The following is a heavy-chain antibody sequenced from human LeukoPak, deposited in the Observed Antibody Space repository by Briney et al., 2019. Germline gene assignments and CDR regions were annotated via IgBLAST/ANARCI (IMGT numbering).Heavy chain of an antibody. V-gene: IGHV3-21*01. CDR1: GFTFGSYS. J-gene: IGHJ6*03. Sequence: GGSLKLSCAASGFTFGSYSMTWVRQAPGKGLEWVSLIDSNSNFMNYADSVKGRFSISRDNSKNMLNLQMNSLRAEDTAVYYCAKDRCSNGIGCLYYYMDVWGKGSTVTIYS. CDR3: AKDRCSNGIGCLYYYMDV. CDR2: IDSNSNFM. D-gene: IGHD2-8*01.